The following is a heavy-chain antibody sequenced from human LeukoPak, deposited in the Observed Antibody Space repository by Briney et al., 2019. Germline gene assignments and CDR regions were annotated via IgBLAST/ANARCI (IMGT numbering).Heavy chain of an antibody. CDR2: LYSSGST. Sequence: PSETLSLTCAVYGGSFSGYYWSWIRQPAGKGLEWIGRLYSSGSTNYNPSLKSRVTISVDTSRNQFSLKLSSVTAADTAVYYCARSYGYSSSWYGSDWFDPWGQGTLVTVSS. D-gene: IGHD6-13*01. J-gene: IGHJ5*02. CDR3: ARSYGYSSSWYGSDWFDP. V-gene: IGHV4-59*10. CDR1: GGSFSGYY.